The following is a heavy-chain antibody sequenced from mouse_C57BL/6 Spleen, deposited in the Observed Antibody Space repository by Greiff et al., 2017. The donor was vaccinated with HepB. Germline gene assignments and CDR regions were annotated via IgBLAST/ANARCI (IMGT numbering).Heavy chain of an antibody. CDR2: IDPSDSYT. CDR3: ARGDSSVDY. Sequence: QVQLQQPGAELVMPGASVKLSCKASGYTFTSYWMHWVKQRPGHGLEWIGEIDPSDSYTNYNQKFKGKSTLTVDKSSSTAYMQLSSLTSEDSAVYYCARGDSSVDYWGQGTTLTVSS. J-gene: IGHJ2*01. CDR1: GYTFTSYW. V-gene: IGHV1-69*01. D-gene: IGHD3-2*01.